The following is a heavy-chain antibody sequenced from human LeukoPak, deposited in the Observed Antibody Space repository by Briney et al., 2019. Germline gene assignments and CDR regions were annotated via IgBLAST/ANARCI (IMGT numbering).Heavy chain of an antibody. CDR1: GVMFSSYD. CDR2: IWYDGSNK. D-gene: IGHD3-22*01. V-gene: IGHV3-33*01. J-gene: IGHJ4*02. Sequence: PGWSLRLSCAATGVMFSSYDMHWVRQAPGKGLEWVAVIWYDGSNKDYADSVKGRFTISRDNSKDTLYLQMNSLRVEDTAVYYCAREGPLYYYDSSGYQGLDYWGQGTLVTVSS. CDR3: AREGPLYYYDSSGYQGLDY.